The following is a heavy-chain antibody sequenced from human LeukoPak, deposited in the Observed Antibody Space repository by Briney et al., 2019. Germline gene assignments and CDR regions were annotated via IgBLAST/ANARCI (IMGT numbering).Heavy chain of an antibody. CDR1: GFTFSSYS. Sequence: GGSLRLSCAASGFTFSSYSMNWVRQAPGKGLEWVSSISSSGTYVYYADSVKGRFTISRDNAKNSLSLQMNSLRADDAAVYYCARGSMVRGIYYFDYWGQGTLVTVSS. CDR2: ISSSGTYV. V-gene: IGHV3-21*01. CDR3: ARGSMVRGIYYFDY. D-gene: IGHD3-10*01. J-gene: IGHJ4*02.